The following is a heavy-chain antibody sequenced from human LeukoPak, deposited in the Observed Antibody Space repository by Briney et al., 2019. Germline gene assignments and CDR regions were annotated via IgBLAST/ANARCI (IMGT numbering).Heavy chain of an antibody. CDR2: IWYDGSNK. CDR3: ARDHGSGTSDFDY. D-gene: IGHD3-10*01. CDR1: GFTFSSYG. V-gene: IGHV3-33*01. Sequence: PGGSLRLSCAASGFTFSSYGMHWVRQAPGKGLEWVAVIWYDGSNKYYADSVRGRFTISRDNSKNTLYLQMNSPRAEDTAVYYCARDHGSGTSDFDYWGQGTLVTVSS. J-gene: IGHJ4*02.